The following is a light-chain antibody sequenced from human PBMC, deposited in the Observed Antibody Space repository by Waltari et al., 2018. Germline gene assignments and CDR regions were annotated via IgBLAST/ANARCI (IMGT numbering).Light chain of an antibody. CDR2: GKT. J-gene: IGLJ2*01. CDR3: TSRDISGDVV. V-gene: IGLV3-19*01. Sequence: SSELTQDPAVSVALGQTVRITYQGDSLRTYYGSWCRQKPGQAPVLVIYGKTNRPSGVPDRFSASSSGNTASLTIPGAQAEDEAHYYCTSRDISGDVVFGGGTKLTVL. CDR1: SLRTYY.